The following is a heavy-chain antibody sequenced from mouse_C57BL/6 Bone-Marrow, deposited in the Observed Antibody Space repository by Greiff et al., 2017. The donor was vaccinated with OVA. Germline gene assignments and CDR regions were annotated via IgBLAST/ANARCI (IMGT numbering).Heavy chain of an antibody. Sequence: VQLQQPGTELVKPGASVKLSCKASGYTFTSYWMHWVKQRPGQGLEWIGNINPSNGGTNYNEKFKSKATLTVDKSSSTAYMQLSSLTSEDSAVYYCARSRDSYYGSSPWFAYWGQGTLVTVSA. CDR2: INPSNGGT. CDR3: ARSRDSYYGSSPWFAY. J-gene: IGHJ3*01. CDR1: GYTFTSYW. V-gene: IGHV1-53*01. D-gene: IGHD1-1*01.